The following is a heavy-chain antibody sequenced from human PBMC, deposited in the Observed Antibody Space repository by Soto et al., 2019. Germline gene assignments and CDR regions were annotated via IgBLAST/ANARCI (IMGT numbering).Heavy chain of an antibody. Sequence: LRVSSGASEVTIRSFAGRRIRQAPGKGLEWVSAISGSGGSTYYADSVKGRFTISRDNSKNTLYLQMNSLRAEDTAVYYWAKAELGAGFDICGQGTIVT. CDR2: ISGSGGST. D-gene: IGHD1-7*01. CDR1: EVTIRSFA. J-gene: IGHJ3*02. CDR3: AKAELGAGFDI. V-gene: IGHV3-23*01.